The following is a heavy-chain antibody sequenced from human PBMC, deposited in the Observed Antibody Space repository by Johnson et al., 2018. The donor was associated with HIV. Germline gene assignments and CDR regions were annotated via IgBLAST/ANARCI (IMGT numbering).Heavy chain of an antibody. J-gene: IGHJ3*02. Sequence: QVQLVESGGGLVQPGRSLRLSCVASRFTFSSYALHWVRQAPGKGLEWVAVILYDGSNKYYADSVKGRFTISRDNSKNTLYLQMNSLRAEDTAVYYCAKILSSRYTVTTLADDAFDIWGQGTMVTVSS. CDR3: AKILSSRYTVTTLADDAFDI. CDR2: ILYDGSNK. V-gene: IGHV3-30*18. D-gene: IGHD4-11*01. CDR1: RFTFSSYA.